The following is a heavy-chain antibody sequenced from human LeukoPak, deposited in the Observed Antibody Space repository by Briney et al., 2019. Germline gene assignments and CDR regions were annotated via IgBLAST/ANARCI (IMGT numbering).Heavy chain of an antibody. Sequence: GGSLRLSCAASGFTFSSYSMNWVRQAPGKGLEWVSYIVSSSRTIYYADSVKGRFTISRDNAKNSLYLQMNSLRAEDTAVYYCARDSSIFGVSFDYWGQGTLVTVSS. CDR1: GFTFSSYS. CDR2: IVSSSRTI. J-gene: IGHJ4*02. D-gene: IGHD3-3*01. V-gene: IGHV3-48*04. CDR3: ARDSSIFGVSFDY.